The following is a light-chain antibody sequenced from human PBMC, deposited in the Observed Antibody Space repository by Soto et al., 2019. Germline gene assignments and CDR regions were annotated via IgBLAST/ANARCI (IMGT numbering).Light chain of an antibody. J-gene: IGLJ2*01. CDR3: AAWDDSLSGVA. V-gene: IGLV1-47*01. CDR1: SSNIGSNY. CDR2: RNN. Sequence: QPVLTQPPSASGTPGQRVTISCSGSSSNIGSNYVCWYQQLPGTAPKLLIYRNNQWPSGVPDRFSGSKSGTSASLAISGLRSEDEADYYCAAWDDSLSGVAFGGGTKVTVL.